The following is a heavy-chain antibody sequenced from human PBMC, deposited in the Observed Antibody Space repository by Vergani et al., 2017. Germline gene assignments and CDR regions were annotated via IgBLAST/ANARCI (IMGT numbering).Heavy chain of an antibody. CDR2: IWYDGSNK. CDR1: GFTFSSYG. CDR3: ARCGLPVDDYYGMDV. J-gene: IGHJ6*02. D-gene: IGHD5-12*01. V-gene: IGHV3-33*01. Sequence: QVQLVESGGGVVQPGRSLRLSCAASGFTFSSYGMHWVRQAPGKGLEWVAVIWYDGSNKYYADSVKGRFTISRDNSKNTLYLQMNSLRAEDTAVYYCARCGLPVDDYYGMDVWGQGTTVTVSS.